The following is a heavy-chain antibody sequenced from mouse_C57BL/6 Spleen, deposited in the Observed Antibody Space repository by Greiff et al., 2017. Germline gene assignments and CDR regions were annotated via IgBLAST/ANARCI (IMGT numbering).Heavy chain of an antibody. V-gene: IGHV14-3*01. D-gene: IGHD1-1*01. Sequence: VQLQQSVAELVRPGASVKLSCTASGFNIKNTYMHWVKQRPEQGLEWIGRIDPANGNTTYAPKFQGKATIPADNSSNTAYLQLSSLTSEDTAIYYCARNEERSWHYFDDRGQGTTLTVAS. J-gene: IGHJ2*01. CDR3: ARNEERSWHYFDD. CDR2: IDPANGNT. CDR1: GFNIKNTY.